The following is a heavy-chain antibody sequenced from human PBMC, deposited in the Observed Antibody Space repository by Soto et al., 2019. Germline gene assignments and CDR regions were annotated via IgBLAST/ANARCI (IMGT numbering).Heavy chain of an antibody. CDR2: ISAHNGNT. J-gene: IGHJ4*02. V-gene: IGHV1-18*01. CDR3: AIGRSGDY. CDR1: GYDFTTYG. Sequence: QVHLVQSGAEVKKPGASVKVSCKGSGYDFTTYGITWVRQAPGQGLEWMAWISAHNGNTDYAQKLQGRVTVTRDTSTSTAYMELRSLRSDDTAVFYCAIGRSGDYWGQGALVTVSS.